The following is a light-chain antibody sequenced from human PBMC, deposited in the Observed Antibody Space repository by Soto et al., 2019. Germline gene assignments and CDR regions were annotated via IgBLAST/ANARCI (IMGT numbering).Light chain of an antibody. CDR3: VAWDDSLSGHV. Sequence: QSVLTQPPSASGTPGQRVTISCSGSTSNIGESTVSWYRHLPGMAPKLLISTNDQRPSGVPDRFSGSKSGTSASLAISGLQSEDEADYYCVAWDDSLSGHVFGTGTKLTVL. CDR2: TND. J-gene: IGLJ1*01. CDR1: TSNIGEST. V-gene: IGLV1-44*01.